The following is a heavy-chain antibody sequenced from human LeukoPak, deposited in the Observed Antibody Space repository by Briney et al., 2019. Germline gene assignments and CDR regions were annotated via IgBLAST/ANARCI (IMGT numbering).Heavy chain of an antibody. CDR3: ARVGRVTMIVVVKPNWYFDL. CDR1: GYSISSGYY. CDR2: IYYSGST. J-gene: IGHJ2*01. Sequence: PSETLSLTCAVSGYSISSGYYWGWIRQPPGKGLEWIGYIYYSGSTNYNPSLKSRVTISVDTSKNQFSLKLSSVTAADTAVYYCARVGRVTMIVVVKPNWYFDLWGRGTLVTVSS. V-gene: IGHV4-61*01. D-gene: IGHD3-22*01.